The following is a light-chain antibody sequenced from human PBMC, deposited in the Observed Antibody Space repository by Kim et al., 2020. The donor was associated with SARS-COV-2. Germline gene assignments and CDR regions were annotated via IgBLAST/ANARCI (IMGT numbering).Light chain of an antibody. CDR2: GAS. CDR1: QSLRSSY. V-gene: IGKV3-20*01. J-gene: IGKJ1*01. Sequence: EIVLTQSPGTLSLSPVERATLSCRASQSLRSSYLAWYHQKPGQAPRLVMSGASTRATGIPDRFSGSGSGTDFTLTISRLEPEDLGVYYCQQYGTSTWTFGQGTKVDIK. CDR3: QQYGTSTWT.